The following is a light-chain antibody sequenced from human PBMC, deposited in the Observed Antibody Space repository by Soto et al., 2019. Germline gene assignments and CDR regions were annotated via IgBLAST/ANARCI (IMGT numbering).Light chain of an antibody. J-gene: IGKJ5*01. CDR2: WGS. V-gene: IGKV2-28*01. CDR3: MQGQQTPLT. Sequence: VMTQSPLSLPVTPGEPASISCRSMDWYAQKPGQSPQLLIYWGSNRASGVPDRFSGSGSGTDFTLKISRVEAEDVGVYYCMQGQQTPLTFGQGTHWRLN.